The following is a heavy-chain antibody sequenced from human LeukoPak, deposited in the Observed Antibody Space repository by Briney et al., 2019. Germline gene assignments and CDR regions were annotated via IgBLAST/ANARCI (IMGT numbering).Heavy chain of an antibody. V-gene: IGHV4-38-2*01. CDR2: IYHSGST. J-gene: IGHJ4*02. CDR1: GYSISSGYY. CDR3: AAGLWFGDRAFDY. D-gene: IGHD3-10*01. Sequence: SETLSLTCAVSGYSISSGYYWGWIRQPPGKGLEWIGSIYHSGSTYYNPSLKSRVTISVDTSKNQFSLKLSSVTAADTAVYCCAAGLWFGDRAFDYWGQGTLVTVSS.